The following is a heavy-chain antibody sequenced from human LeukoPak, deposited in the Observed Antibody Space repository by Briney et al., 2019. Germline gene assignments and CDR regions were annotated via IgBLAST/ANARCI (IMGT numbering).Heavy chain of an antibody. V-gene: IGHV1-8*01. CDR2: MNPNSGNT. CDR1: GYTFTSYD. Sequence: ASVKVSCKASGYTFTSYDINWVRQATGQGLGWMGWMNPNSGNTGYAQKFQGRVTMTRNTSISTAYMEVSSLTSEDTAVYYCARTCSGTSCADFDYWGQGSPVTVSS. J-gene: IGHJ4*02. D-gene: IGHD2-2*01. CDR3: ARTCSGTSCADFDY.